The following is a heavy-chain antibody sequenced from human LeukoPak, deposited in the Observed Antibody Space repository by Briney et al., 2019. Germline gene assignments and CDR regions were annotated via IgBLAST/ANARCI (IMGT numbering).Heavy chain of an antibody. CDR2: IEQDGSEK. CDR1: GFTFSNYY. V-gene: IGHV3-7*05. Sequence: GGSLRLSCAASGFTFSNYYMTWVRQAPGKGLEWVANIEQDGSEKYYVDSVKGRFTITRDNAKNSLFLQMNSLRPEDTAVYYCARDRVIQGYSSGWLFDYWGQGTLVTVSS. J-gene: IGHJ4*02. D-gene: IGHD6-19*01. CDR3: ARDRVIQGYSSGWLFDY.